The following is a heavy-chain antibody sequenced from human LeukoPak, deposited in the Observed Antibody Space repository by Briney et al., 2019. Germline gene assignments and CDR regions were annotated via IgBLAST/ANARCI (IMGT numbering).Heavy chain of an antibody. Sequence: PSETLSLPCTVSGGSIRSYYYNWIRQTPVKGLEWIGYIYHDVATSYNPSLKSRVTMSVDTSKNQFSLTLISATAADTAVYYCARAQVASRIRLEHWGQGILVTVSS. D-gene: IGHD5-12*01. V-gene: IGHV4-59*01. CDR3: ARAQVASRIRLEH. CDR2: IYHDVAT. CDR1: GGSIRSYY. J-gene: IGHJ1*01.